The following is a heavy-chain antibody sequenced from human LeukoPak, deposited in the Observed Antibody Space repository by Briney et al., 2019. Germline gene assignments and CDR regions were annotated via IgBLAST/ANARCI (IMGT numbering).Heavy chain of an antibody. J-gene: IGHJ6*03. CDR3: AGSTSPNYYYMDV. D-gene: IGHD2-2*01. V-gene: IGHV4-38-2*02. Sequence: SETLSLTCTVSDYSISSDFYWGWVRQPPGKGLEWIGTIFHSGSTSYNPSLKSRVTISRDTSKNQLSLKLNSVTAADTAVYYCAGSTSPNYYYMDVWDKGATVTVSS. CDR2: IFHSGST. CDR1: DYSISSDFY.